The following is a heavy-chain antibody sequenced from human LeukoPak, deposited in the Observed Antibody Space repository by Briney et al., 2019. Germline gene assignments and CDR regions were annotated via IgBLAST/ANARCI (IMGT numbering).Heavy chain of an antibody. Sequence: PGGPLRLSCAASGFTFDDYAMHWVRQAPGKGLEWVSGISWNSGSIGYADSVKGRFTISRDNAKNSLYLQMNSLRAEDTALYYCAKSEGEIAVAGTGIDYWGQGTLVTVSS. J-gene: IGHJ4*02. D-gene: IGHD6-19*01. CDR1: GFTFDDYA. V-gene: IGHV3-9*01. CDR3: AKSEGEIAVAGTGIDY. CDR2: ISWNSGSI.